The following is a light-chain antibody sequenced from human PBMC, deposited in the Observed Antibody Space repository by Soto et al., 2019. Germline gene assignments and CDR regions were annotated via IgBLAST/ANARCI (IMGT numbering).Light chain of an antibody. CDR1: QSVSSN. CDR2: GAS. V-gene: IGKV3-15*01. Sequence: EIVMTQSPATLSVSPGDRATLSCRASQSVSSNLAWYQQKPGQAPWLLIYGASTRATGIPARFSGSGSGTEFTLNISSLQPEDFAIYYCQQYNNWPPPYTFGQGTKLEIK. CDR3: QQYNNWPPPYT. J-gene: IGKJ2*01.